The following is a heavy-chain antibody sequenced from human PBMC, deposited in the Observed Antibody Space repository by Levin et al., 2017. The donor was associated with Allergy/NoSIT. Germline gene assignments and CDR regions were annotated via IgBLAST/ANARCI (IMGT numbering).Heavy chain of an antibody. J-gene: IGHJ4*02. Sequence: VASVKVSCKASGYTFTGYYMHWVRQAPGQGLEWMGWINPNSGGTNYAQKFQGRVTMTRDTSISTAYMELSRLRSDDTAVYYCARGGRRFGELLDYYFDYWGQGTLVTVSS. D-gene: IGHD3-10*01. CDR1: GYTFTGYY. CDR3: ARGGRRFGELLDYYFDY. V-gene: IGHV1-2*02. CDR2: INPNSGGT.